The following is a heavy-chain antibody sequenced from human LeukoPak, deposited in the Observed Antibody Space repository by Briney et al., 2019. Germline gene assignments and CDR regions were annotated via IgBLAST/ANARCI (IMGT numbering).Heavy chain of an antibody. J-gene: IGHJ6*03. CDR1: GYSISAGYY. Sequence: PSETLSLTCAVSGYSISAGYYWGWIRQAPGKGLEWIGRIYTSGSTNYNPSLKSRVTMSVDTSKNQFSLKLSSVTAADTAVYYCARVHGSGSYRYYYYMDVWGKGTTVTVSS. CDR2: IYTSGST. D-gene: IGHD3-10*01. V-gene: IGHV4-38-2*01. CDR3: ARVHGSGSYRYYYYMDV.